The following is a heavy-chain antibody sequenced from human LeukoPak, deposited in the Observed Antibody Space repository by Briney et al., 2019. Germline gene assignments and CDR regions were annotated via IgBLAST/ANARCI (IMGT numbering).Heavy chain of an antibody. CDR1: GFTVSSNY. CDR2: IYSGGST. Sequence: GGSLRLSCAASGFTVSSNYMSWVRQAPGKGLEWVSVIYSGGSTYYADSVKGRFTISRDNSKNTQYLQMNSLRAEDTAVYYCATLSYGDYADYWGQGTLVTVSS. J-gene: IGHJ4*02. CDR3: ATLSYGDYADY. V-gene: IGHV3-53*01. D-gene: IGHD4-17*01.